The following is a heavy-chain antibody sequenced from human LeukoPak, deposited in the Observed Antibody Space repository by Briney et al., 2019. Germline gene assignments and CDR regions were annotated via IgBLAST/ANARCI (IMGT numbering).Heavy chain of an antibody. CDR2: IYYSGST. CDR1: GDSISSSSSY. D-gene: IGHD3-10*01. CDR3: ARPVLLWFGEPANAFDI. J-gene: IGHJ3*02. V-gene: IGHV4-39*01. Sequence: SETLSLTCTVSGDSISSSSSYWGWIRQPPGEGLEWIGSIYYSGSTYYNPSLKSRVTISVDTSKNQFSLKLSSVTAADTAVYYCARPVLLWFGEPANAFDIWGQGTMVTVSS.